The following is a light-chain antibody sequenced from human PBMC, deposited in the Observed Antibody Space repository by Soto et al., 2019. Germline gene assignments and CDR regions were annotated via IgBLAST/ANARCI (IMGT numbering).Light chain of an antibody. J-gene: IGLJ3*02. CDR2: EVS. CDR3: SSYAGSNSEV. Sequence: QSVLTQPPSASGSPGQSVTISCTGTSSDVGGYNYVSWYQQLPGKAPKLMIYEVSKRPSGVPDRFSGSKSGNTASLTVSGLQAADEADYYCSSYAGSNSEVFGGGTKLTVL. V-gene: IGLV2-8*01. CDR1: SSDVGGYNY.